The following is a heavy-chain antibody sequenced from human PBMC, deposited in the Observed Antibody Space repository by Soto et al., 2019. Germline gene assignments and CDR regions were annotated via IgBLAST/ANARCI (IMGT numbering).Heavy chain of an antibody. CDR2: ITPFNGNT. Sequence: ASVKVSCKASGYTFTYRYLHWVRQAPGQALEGMGWITPFNGNTNYAQKFQDSVTITRDRSMSTAYMELSSLRSEDTAMYYCASSGIAVAGNDAFDIWGQGTMVTVSS. V-gene: IGHV1-45*02. D-gene: IGHD6-19*01. CDR3: ASSGIAVAGNDAFDI. J-gene: IGHJ3*02. CDR1: GYTFTYRY.